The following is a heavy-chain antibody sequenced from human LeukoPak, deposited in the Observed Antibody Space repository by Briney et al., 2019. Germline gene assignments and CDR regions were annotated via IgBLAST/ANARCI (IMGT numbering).Heavy chain of an antibody. V-gene: IGHV3-7*01. CDR1: GFTFSSYW. CDR3: ARGLDNYGYKFDY. CDR2: IKQDGSEK. D-gene: IGHD5-18*01. Sequence: GSLRLSCAASGFTFSSYWMNWVRQAPGKRLEWVANIKQDGSEKYYVDSVKGRFTISRDNAENSLYLQMNSLRAEDTAVYYCARGLDNYGYKFDYWGQGTLVTVSS. J-gene: IGHJ4*02.